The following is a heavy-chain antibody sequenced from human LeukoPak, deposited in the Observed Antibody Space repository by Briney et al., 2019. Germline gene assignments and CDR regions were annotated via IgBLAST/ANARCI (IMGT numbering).Heavy chain of an antibody. Sequence: SETLSLTCTVSGYFISSGYYRGWIRQPPGKGLEWIGSIYHSGSTYYNPSLRSRVTMSVDTSKNQFSLNLSSVTAADTAVYYCARDFLAAAGTYHQHWGQGTLVTVSS. V-gene: IGHV4-38-2*02. CDR2: IYHSGST. CDR1: GYFISSGYY. J-gene: IGHJ1*01. CDR3: ARDFLAAAGTYHQH. D-gene: IGHD6-13*01.